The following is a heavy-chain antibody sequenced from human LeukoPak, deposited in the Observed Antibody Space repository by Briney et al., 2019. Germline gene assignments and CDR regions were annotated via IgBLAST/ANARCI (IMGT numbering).Heavy chain of an antibody. CDR2: INPNCGGT. CDR1: GYTFTGYY. CDR3: ARDAYGLGSYPDY. D-gene: IGHD3-10*01. J-gene: IGHJ4*02. Sequence: ASVKVSCKASGYTFTGYYMHCVRQAPGQGLEWMGWINPNCGGTTYAQKFQGRVTMTRDTSISTAFMELTRLRSDDTAVYYCARDAYGLGSYPDYWGQGTLVTVSS. V-gene: IGHV1-2*02.